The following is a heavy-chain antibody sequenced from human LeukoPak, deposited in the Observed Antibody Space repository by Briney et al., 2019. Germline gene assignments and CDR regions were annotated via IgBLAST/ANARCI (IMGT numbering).Heavy chain of an antibody. CDR1: GGSISSYY. D-gene: IGHD3-10*01. CDR3: AKGGSIFNWFDP. CDR2: VYYSGRT. Sequence: PSETLSLTCTVSGGSISSYYWNWIRQPPGKGLEWIGYVYYSGRTDYNPSLKSRVTISVDTSKNQFSLKLSTVTAADTAVYYCAKGGSIFNWFDPWGQGTLVTVSS. J-gene: IGHJ5*02. V-gene: IGHV4-59*01.